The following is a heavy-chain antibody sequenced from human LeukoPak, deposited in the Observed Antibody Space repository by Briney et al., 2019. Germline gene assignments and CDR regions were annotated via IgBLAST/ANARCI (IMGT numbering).Heavy chain of an antibody. Sequence: SETLSLTCTVSGGSISSSPHYWGWIRQPPGKGLEWIGHIYYSGSTDYNPSLKSRVTISRDTSKNQFSLNLSSMTAADTAVYYCARDSMVRPLGYWGQGTLVTVSS. CDR3: ARDSMVRPLGY. V-gene: IGHV4-39*07. D-gene: IGHD3-10*01. J-gene: IGHJ4*02. CDR2: IYYSGST. CDR1: GGSISSSPHY.